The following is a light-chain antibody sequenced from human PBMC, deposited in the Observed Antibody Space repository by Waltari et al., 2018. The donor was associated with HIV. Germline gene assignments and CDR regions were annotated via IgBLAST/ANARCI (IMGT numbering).Light chain of an antibody. Sequence: QSVLTQPPSASGTPGQRVTISCSGSSSNIGSTYVYWYQHLPETAPKLLIYRNNQRPSGVPGRFSGSKSGTSASLAISGLRSEDEADYYCATWDDSLSGSLFGGGTKLTVL. V-gene: IGLV1-47*01. J-gene: IGLJ2*01. CDR2: RNN. CDR1: SSNIGSTY. CDR3: ATWDDSLSGSL.